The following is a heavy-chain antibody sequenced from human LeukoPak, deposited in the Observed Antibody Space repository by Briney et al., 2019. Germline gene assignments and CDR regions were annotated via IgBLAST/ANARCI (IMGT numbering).Heavy chain of an antibody. J-gene: IGHJ6*02. Sequence: PGGSLRLSCAVSGFTVRSFGMSWVRQAPGKGLEWVSSISGGGDSTYYAESVRGRFTIFRDSSKNTLLLQLDSLRAEDTALYYCARYCTGADCLSYSSYYGMDVWGQGTAVTVSS. CDR3: ARYCTGADCLSYSSYYGMDV. V-gene: IGHV3-23*01. CDR1: GFTVRSFG. D-gene: IGHD2-8*02. CDR2: ISGGGDST.